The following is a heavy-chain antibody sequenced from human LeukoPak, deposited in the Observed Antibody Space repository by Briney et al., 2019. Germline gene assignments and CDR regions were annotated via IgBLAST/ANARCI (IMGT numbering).Heavy chain of an antibody. CDR1: GFTFSSYW. Sequence: GGSLRLSCAASGFTFSSYWMSWVRQAPGKGLEWVANIKQDGSEKYYVDSVKGRFTISRDNAKNSLYLQMNSLRAEDTAVYYCARDPPILYGDYLFDYWGQGTLVTVSS. CDR3: ARDPPILYGDYLFDY. CDR2: IKQDGSEK. J-gene: IGHJ4*02. D-gene: IGHD4-17*01. V-gene: IGHV3-7*01.